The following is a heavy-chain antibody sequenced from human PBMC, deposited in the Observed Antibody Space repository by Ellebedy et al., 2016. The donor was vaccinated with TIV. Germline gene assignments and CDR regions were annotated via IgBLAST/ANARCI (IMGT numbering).Heavy chain of an antibody. CDR3: ARDACRTFSGGRCYSHYYGIDV. CDR1: GYTFISYT. D-gene: IGHD2-15*01. J-gene: IGHJ6*02. V-gene: IGHV1-3*01. CDR2: INAGNGNT. Sequence: AASVKVSCKASGYTFISYTMHWVRQAPGQRLEWMGWINAGNGNTKYSQKFQGRVTITSDTSASTVYMELSSLRSEDTAVYYCARDACRTFSGGRCYSHYYGIDVWGQGTTVTVSS.